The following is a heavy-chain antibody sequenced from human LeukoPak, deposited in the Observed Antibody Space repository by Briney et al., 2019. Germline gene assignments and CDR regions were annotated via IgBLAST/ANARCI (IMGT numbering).Heavy chain of an antibody. CDR2: IYHSGST. D-gene: IGHD3-3*01. CDR1: GYSISSGYY. Sequence: SETLSLTCAVSGYSISSGYYWGWIRQPPGKGLEWIGSIYHSGSTYYNPSLKSRVTISVDTSKNQFSLKLSSVTAADTAVYYCAGHHGIDFWSGYNPWSPFDPWGQGTLVTVSS. V-gene: IGHV4-38-2*01. CDR3: AGHHGIDFWSGYNPWSPFDP. J-gene: IGHJ5*02.